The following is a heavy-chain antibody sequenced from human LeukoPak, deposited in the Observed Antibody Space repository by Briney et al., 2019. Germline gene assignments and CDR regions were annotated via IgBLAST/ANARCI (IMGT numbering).Heavy chain of an antibody. D-gene: IGHD3-10*01. J-gene: IGHJ4*02. CDR1: GFCFSSYG. V-gene: IGHV3-30*18. Sequence: GGSLRLSCAASGFCFSSYGMHWVRQAPGKGLEWVSVISFDGSNKYYADSMKGRFTISRDNFKNTLYLQMNSLRAEDTAVYYCAKDIVRDGSGPADYGGQGTLVTVSS. CDR2: ISFDGSNK. CDR3: AKDIVRDGSGPADY.